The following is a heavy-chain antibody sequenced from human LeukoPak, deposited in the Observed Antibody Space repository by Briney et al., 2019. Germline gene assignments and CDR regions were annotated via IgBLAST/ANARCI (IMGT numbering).Heavy chain of an antibody. Sequence: GRSLRLSCAASGFTFSSYAMHWVRQAPGKGLEWVAVISYDGSNKYYADSVKGRFTISRDNSKNTLYLQMNSLSAGDTAVYYCARTLVVVMYYGMDVWGQGTTVTVSS. D-gene: IGHD3-22*01. CDR3: ARTLVVVMYYGMDV. J-gene: IGHJ6*02. CDR2: ISYDGSNK. CDR1: GFTFSSYA. V-gene: IGHV3-30-3*01.